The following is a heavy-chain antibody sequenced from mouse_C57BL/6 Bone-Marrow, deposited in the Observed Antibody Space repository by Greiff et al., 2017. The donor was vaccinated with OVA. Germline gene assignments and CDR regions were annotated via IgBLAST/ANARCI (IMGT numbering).Heavy chain of an antibody. V-gene: IGHV5-4*01. J-gene: IGHJ3*01. CDR1: GFTFSSYA. D-gene: IGHD1-1*01. CDR3: ARDSSYYPFAY. CDR2: ISDGGSYT. Sequence: EVKLMESGGGLVKPGGSLKLSCAASGFTFSSYAMSWVRQTPEKRLEWVATISDGGSYTYYPANVKGRFTISRDNAKNNLYLQMCHLTSEDTAMNYCARDSSYYPFAYWGQGTLVTVSA.